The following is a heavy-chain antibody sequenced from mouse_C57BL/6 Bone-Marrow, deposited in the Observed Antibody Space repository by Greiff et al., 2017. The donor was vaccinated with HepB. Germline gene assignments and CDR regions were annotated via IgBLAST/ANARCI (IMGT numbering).Heavy chain of an antibody. CDR1: GYTFTSYW. CDR2: IHPNSGST. Sequence: QVQLQQPGAELVKPGASVKLSCKASGYTFTSYWMHWVKQRPGQGLEWIGMIHPNSGSTNYNEKFKSKATLTVDKSSSTAYMQLSSLTSEDSAVYYCARRGGTGGFAYWGQGTLVTVSA. CDR3: ARRGGTGGFAY. J-gene: IGHJ3*01. V-gene: IGHV1-64*01. D-gene: IGHD1-1*02.